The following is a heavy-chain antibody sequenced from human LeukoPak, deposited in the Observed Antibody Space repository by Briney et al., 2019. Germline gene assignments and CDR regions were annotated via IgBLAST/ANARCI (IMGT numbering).Heavy chain of an antibody. CDR2: ISGSGGST. J-gene: IGHJ4*02. D-gene: IGHD4-11*01. V-gene: IGHV3-23*01. Sequence: GGSLRLSCPASGFTFKNYAMNWVRQAPGKGLEWVSAISGSGGSTYYADSVKGRFTISRDNSKNTLYLQMNSLRAEDTAVYYCAKGPTVTTMKYFDYWGQGTLVTVSS. CDR1: GFTFKNYA. CDR3: AKGPTVTTMKYFDY.